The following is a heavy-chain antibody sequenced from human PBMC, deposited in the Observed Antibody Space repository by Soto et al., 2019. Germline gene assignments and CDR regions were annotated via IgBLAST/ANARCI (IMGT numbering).Heavy chain of an antibody. Sequence: ASVKVSCKASGYTFTSYGISWVRQAPGQGLEWMGWISAYNGNTNYAQKLQGRVTMTTDTSTSTAYVELRSLRSDDTAVYYCARDAYYDFRLFDYWGQGTLVTVSS. D-gene: IGHD3-3*01. J-gene: IGHJ4*02. CDR2: ISAYNGNT. V-gene: IGHV1-18*01. CDR3: ARDAYYDFRLFDY. CDR1: GYTFTSYG.